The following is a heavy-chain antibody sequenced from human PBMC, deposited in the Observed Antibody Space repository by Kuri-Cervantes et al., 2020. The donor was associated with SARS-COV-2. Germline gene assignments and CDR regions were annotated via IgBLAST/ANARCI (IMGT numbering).Heavy chain of an antibody. J-gene: IGHJ4*02. Sequence: GGSLRLSCAASGSTFSSYGMHWVRQAPGKGLEWVAFIRYDGSNKYYADSVKGRFTISRDNSKNTLYLQMNSLRAEDTAVYYCATDLPCSSTSCHQTPVDYWGQGTLVTVSS. V-gene: IGHV3-30*02. D-gene: IGHD2-2*01. CDR2: IRYDGSNK. CDR3: ATDLPCSSTSCHQTPVDY. CDR1: GSTFSSYG.